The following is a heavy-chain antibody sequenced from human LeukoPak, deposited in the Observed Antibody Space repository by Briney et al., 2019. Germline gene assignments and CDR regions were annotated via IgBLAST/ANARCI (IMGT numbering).Heavy chain of an antibody. CDR2: ISYDGSNK. Sequence: GGSLRLSCAASGFTFSSYGMHWVRPAPGKGLEWVAVISYDGSNKYYADSVKGRFTISRDNSKNTLYLQMNSLRAEDTAVYYCAKLISGGGSVPSDYWGQGTLVTVSS. CDR1: GFTFSSYG. J-gene: IGHJ4*02. CDR3: AKLISGGGSVPSDY. D-gene: IGHD2-8*02. V-gene: IGHV3-30*18.